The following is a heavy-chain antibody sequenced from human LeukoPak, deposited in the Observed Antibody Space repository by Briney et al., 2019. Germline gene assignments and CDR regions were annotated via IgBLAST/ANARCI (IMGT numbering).Heavy chain of an antibody. CDR3: ARGARKGDDYGGFDY. J-gene: IGHJ4*02. D-gene: IGHD4-23*01. CDR1: GFTFSSYS. Sequence: PGGSLRLSCAASGFTFSSYSMNWVRQAPGKGLEWVAVVSYDGSYKDYADSVKGRFTISRDNSRNTLYLQMNSLRAQDTAAYYCARGARKGDDYGGFDYWGQGTLVTVSS. V-gene: IGHV3-30*03. CDR2: VSYDGSYK.